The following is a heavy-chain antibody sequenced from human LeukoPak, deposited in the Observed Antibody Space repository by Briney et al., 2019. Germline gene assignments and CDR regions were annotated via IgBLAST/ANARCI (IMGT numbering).Heavy chain of an antibody. CDR3: ARDAEDSSGYSLDY. D-gene: IGHD3-22*01. V-gene: IGHV1-69*04. CDR2: IIPIFGIA. CDR1: GGTFSSYA. Sequence: GASVKVSCKASGGTFSSYAISWVRQAPGQGLEWMGRIIPIFGIANYAQKLQGRVTITADKSMSTAYMELSSLRSEDTAVYYCARDAEDSSGYSLDYWGQGTLVTVSS. J-gene: IGHJ4*02.